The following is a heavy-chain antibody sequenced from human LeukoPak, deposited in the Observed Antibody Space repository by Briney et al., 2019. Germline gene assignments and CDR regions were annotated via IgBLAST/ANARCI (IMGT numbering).Heavy chain of an antibody. D-gene: IGHD2-8*02. CDR2: IYYSGST. J-gene: IGHJ4*02. Sequence: KPSETLSLTCTVSGGSISSYYWSWIRQPPGKGLEWIGYIYYSGSTNYNPSLKSRVTMSVDTSKNQFSLKLRSVTAADTAVYYCARVASTGPFDYWGQGTLVTVSS. V-gene: IGHV4-59*01. CDR3: ARVASTGPFDY. CDR1: GGSISSYY.